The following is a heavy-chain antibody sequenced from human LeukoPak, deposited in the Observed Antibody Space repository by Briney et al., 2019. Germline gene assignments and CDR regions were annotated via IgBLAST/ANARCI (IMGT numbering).Heavy chain of an antibody. V-gene: IGHV3-64D*09. J-gene: IGHJ4*02. CDR2: INNDGGST. D-gene: IGHD1-26*01. CDR1: GFTFSSYA. Sequence: GGSLRLSCSASGFTFSSYAMHWVRQAPGKGLEYVSSINNDGGSTYYADSVKGRFTISRDNSKSTLYLQMSSLRAEDTAVYYCVRSGCYYVGLDYWGQGTLVTVSS. CDR3: VRSGCYYVGLDY.